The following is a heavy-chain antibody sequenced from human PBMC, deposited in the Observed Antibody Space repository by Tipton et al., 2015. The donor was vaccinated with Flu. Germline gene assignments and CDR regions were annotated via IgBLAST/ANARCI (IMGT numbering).Heavy chain of an antibody. CDR3: ARLSYYDVDLKNFYFDY. CDR1: SGSIRGTNYF. CDR2: IYPSGTT. D-gene: IGHD3-10*02. V-gene: IGHV4-39*01. Sequence: TLSLTCTVSSGSIRGTNYFCAWIRQPPGKGLELIGSIYPSGTTYYNPSLKSRVTISVDTSKSQFSLKLRSVTAADTAVYCCARLSYYDVDLKNFYFDYWGQGALVTVSS. J-gene: IGHJ4*02.